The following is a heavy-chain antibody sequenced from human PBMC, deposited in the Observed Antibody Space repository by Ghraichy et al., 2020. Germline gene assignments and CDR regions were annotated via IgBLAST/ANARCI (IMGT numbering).Heavy chain of an antibody. CDR3: ARISGGRYSSSWQLLDY. CDR2: INHSGST. Sequence: SPTLSLTCAVYGGSFSGYYWSWIRQPPGKGLEWIGEINHSGSTNYNPSLKSRVTISVDTSKNQFSLKLSSVTAADTAVYYCARISGGRYSSSWQLLDYWGQGTLVTVSS. D-gene: IGHD6-13*01. J-gene: IGHJ4*02. V-gene: IGHV4-34*01. CDR1: GGSFSGYY.